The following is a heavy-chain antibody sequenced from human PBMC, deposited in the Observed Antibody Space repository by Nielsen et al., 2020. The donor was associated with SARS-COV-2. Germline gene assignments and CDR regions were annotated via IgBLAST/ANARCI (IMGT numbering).Heavy chain of an antibody. Sequence: GESLKISCAASGFTFSSYGIHWVRQAPGKGLEWVAVIWYDGSNKYYADSVKGRFTISRDNSKNTLYLQMNSLRAEDTAVYYCARDLPSLIAVAGMVNYWGQGTLVTVSS. CDR3: ARDLPSLIAVAGMVNY. J-gene: IGHJ4*02. D-gene: IGHD6-19*01. CDR1: GFTFSSYG. V-gene: IGHV3-33*01. CDR2: IWYDGSNK.